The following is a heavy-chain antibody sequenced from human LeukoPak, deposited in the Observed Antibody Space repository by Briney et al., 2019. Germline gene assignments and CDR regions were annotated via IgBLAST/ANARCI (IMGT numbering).Heavy chain of an antibody. J-gene: IGHJ4*02. D-gene: IGHD2-2*01. CDR3: ARGGYCSSTSCYR. Sequence: PSQTLSLTCTVSGGSISSAGYYWNWFRQPPGKGLEWIGYIYHSGSTYYNPSLKSRVTISVDRSKNHFSLKLSSVTAADTAVYYCARGGYCSSTSCYRWGQGTLVTVSS. CDR2: IYHSGST. V-gene: IGHV4-30-2*01. CDR1: GGSISSAGYY.